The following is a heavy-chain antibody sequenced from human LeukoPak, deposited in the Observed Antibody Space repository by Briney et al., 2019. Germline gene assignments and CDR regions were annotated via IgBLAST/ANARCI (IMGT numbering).Heavy chain of an antibody. CDR1: GGSISSTSYY. V-gene: IGHV4-39*01. Sequence: SETLSLTCTVSGGSISSTSYYWGWIRQPPGKGLEWIGSIYYSGSTYYNPSLKSRVTISIDTSKNQFSLKLSSVTAAEMAVFYCARLGYNYPDYWGQGTLVTVSS. D-gene: IGHD5-18*01. J-gene: IGHJ4*02. CDR3: ARLGYNYPDY. CDR2: IYYSGST.